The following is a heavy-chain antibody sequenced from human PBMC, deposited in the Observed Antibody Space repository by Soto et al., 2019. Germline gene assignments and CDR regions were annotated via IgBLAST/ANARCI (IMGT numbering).Heavy chain of an antibody. Sequence: SETLSLTCAVYGGSFSSDHWSWIGQPPGKGLEWIGEINHSGRTNYNPSLKSRVTISVDTSKKQISLKLNSVTAADTAVYYCARRYCSSTSCLAGFDPWGRGTLVTVSS. J-gene: IGHJ5*02. V-gene: IGHV4-34*01. CDR3: ARRYCSSTSCLAGFDP. D-gene: IGHD2-2*01. CDR1: GGSFSSDH. CDR2: INHSGRT.